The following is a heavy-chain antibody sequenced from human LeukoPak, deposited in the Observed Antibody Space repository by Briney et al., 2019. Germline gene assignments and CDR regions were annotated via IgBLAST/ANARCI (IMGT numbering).Heavy chain of an antibody. CDR2: ISGSGGST. Sequence: GRSLRLSCAASGFTFSSYAMSWVRQAPGKGLEWVSAISGSGGSTYYADSVKGRFTISRDNAKNSLYLQMNSLRAEDTAVYYCARAIYGSGSYNDYWGQGTLVTVSS. CDR1: GFTFSSYA. V-gene: IGHV3-23*01. J-gene: IGHJ4*02. CDR3: ARAIYGSGSYNDY. D-gene: IGHD3-10*01.